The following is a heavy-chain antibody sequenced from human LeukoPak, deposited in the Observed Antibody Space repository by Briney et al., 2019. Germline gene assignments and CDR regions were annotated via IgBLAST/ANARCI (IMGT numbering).Heavy chain of an antibody. V-gene: IGHV3-7*01. CDR2: IKQDGSEK. J-gene: IGHJ3*02. D-gene: IGHD3-22*01. CDR1: GFTFSSYW. CDR3: ARVKRDYYDSSGYYYWGAFDI. Sequence: AGGSLRLSCAASGFTFSSYWMSWVRQAPGKGLEWVANIKQDGSEKYYVDSVKGRFTISRDNAKNSLYLQMNSLRAEDTAVHYCARVKRDYYDSSGYYYWGAFDIWGQGTMVTVSS.